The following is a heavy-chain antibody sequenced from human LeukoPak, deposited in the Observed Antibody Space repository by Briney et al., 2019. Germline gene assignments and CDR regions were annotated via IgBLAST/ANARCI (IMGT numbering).Heavy chain of an antibody. Sequence: SETLSLTCTVSGASISSGSHHWSWIRQPAGKGLEWIGRIYTSGSTNYNPSLKSRVSISVNMSKNQFSLKLSSVTAADTAVYYCARDKGGFLYFGEYDPWGQGTLVTVSS. CDR3: ARDKGGFLYFGEYDP. CDR2: IYTSGST. J-gene: IGHJ5*02. D-gene: IGHD3-10*01. CDR1: GASISSGSHH. V-gene: IGHV4-61*02.